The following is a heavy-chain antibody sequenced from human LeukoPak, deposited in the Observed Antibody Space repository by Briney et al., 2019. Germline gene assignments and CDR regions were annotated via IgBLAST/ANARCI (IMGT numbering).Heavy chain of an antibody. CDR1: GYTFTSYY. V-gene: IGHV1-2*02. Sequence: WASVKVSCKASGYTFTSYYMHWVRQAPGQGLEWMGWINPNSGGTNYAQKFQGRVTMTRDTSISTAYMELSRLRPDDTAVYYCARDYYDSSGYYGYWGQGTLVTVSS. CDR2: INPNSGGT. D-gene: IGHD3-22*01. J-gene: IGHJ4*02. CDR3: ARDYYDSSGYYGY.